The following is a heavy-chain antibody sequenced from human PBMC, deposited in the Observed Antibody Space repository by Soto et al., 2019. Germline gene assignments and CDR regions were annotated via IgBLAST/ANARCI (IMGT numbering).Heavy chain of an antibody. CDR3: AHPRGYGVFDAYDF. D-gene: IGHD4-17*01. CDR2: ISGSGGST. J-gene: IGHJ3*01. CDR1: GFTFSTYA. Sequence: EVQLLESGGGLVQPGGSLRLSCAASGFTFSTYAMSWVRQAPGKGLEWASAISGSGGSTYYADSVKGRFTISRDNSINTLYLQMTSLRTEDTAVYYCAHPRGYGVFDAYDFWGQGAMVTVSS. V-gene: IGHV3-23*01.